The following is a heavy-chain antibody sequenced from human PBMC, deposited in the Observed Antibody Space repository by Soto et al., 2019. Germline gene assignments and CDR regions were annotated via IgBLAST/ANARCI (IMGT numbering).Heavy chain of an antibody. CDR2: ISYDGSDK. CDR3: MTTYTAHRSGWFDC. V-gene: IGHV3-30*03. Sequence: QVLLVGSGGGVVQPGRSLRLSCAASGFTFSNYGMHWVRQGPGKGLEWVSVISYDGSDKSYSDSVKGRFTRSRDNSKSTLDLQMASLRAQDTAVNYCMTTYTAHRSGWFDCWGQGIVVSVSA. J-gene: IGHJ4*02. D-gene: IGHD6-19*01. CDR1: GFTFSNYG.